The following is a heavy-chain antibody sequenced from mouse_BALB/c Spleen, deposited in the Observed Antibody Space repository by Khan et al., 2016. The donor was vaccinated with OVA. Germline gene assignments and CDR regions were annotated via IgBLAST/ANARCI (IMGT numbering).Heavy chain of an antibody. CDR2: ISYSGST. D-gene: IGHD1-1*01. CDR1: GYSITSNYA. CDR3: ARRNYYGYALYY. Sequence: EVQLQEPGPGLVKPSQSLSLTRTVTGYSITSNYAWSWIRQFPGNKLERMGYISYSGSTNYNPSPKSRIFGPRDYSENQFFLQLKSVTTEDTATYYCARRNYYGYALYYWGQVTSVTVSS. J-gene: IGHJ4*01. V-gene: IGHV3-2*02.